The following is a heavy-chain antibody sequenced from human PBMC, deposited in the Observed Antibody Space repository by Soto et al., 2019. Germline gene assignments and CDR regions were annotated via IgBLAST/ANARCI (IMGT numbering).Heavy chain of an antibody. CDR3: ARDLSGWWDYYYSYYIDV. D-gene: IGHD6-19*01. Sequence: GGSLRLSCAASGFTFSSYWMSWVRQAPGKGLEWVANIKQDGSEKYYVDSVKGRFTISRDNAKNSLYLQMNSLRAEDTAVYYFARDLSGWWDYYYSYYIDVWGKGTTVTVSS. CDR2: IKQDGSEK. V-gene: IGHV3-7*01. CDR1: GFTFSSYW. J-gene: IGHJ6*03.